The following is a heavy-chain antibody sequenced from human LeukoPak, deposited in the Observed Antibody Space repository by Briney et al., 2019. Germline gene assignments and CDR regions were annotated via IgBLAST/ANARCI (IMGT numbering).Heavy chain of an antibody. CDR3: ARAPMGAAALY. V-gene: IGHV1-8*01. Sequence: ASVKVSCKVSGYTPTELSMHWVRQAPGQGLEWRGWMNPVSANAGSAQKFQGRVTLTRDTSISTAYMELSSLRSDDTAFYYCARAPMGAAALYWGQGTLVTVSS. CDR2: MNPVSANA. CDR1: GYTPTELS. D-gene: IGHD6-13*01. J-gene: IGHJ4*02.